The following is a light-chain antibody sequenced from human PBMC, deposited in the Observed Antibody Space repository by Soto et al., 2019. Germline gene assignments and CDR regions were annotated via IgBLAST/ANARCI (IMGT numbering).Light chain of an antibody. CDR2: EVS. J-gene: IGLJ2*01. CDR3: SSYTDNNTPL. Sequence: QSALTQPASVSGSPGQSITISCTGTSSDVGGYNYVSWYQQHPGKAPKLMIFEVSNRPSGVSNRFSGSKSGNTASLTISGLQAEDEADYYCSSYTDNNTPLFGGGTKLTVL. V-gene: IGLV2-14*01. CDR1: SSDVGGYNY.